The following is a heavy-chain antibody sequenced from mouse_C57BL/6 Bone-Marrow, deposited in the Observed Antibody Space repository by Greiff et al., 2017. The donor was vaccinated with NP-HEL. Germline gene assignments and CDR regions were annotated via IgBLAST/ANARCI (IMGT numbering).Heavy chain of an antibody. CDR2: ISSGGSYT. CDR3: VRHRITTVWYFDV. J-gene: IGHJ1*03. Sequence: EVQLVESGGDLVKPGGSLKLSCAASGFTFSSYGMSWVRQTPDERLEWVATISSGGSYTYYPDSVKGRFTISRDNAKNTLYLQMSSLKSEDTAMYYCVRHRITTVWYFDVWGTGTTVTVSS. CDR1: GFTFSSYG. V-gene: IGHV5-6*01. D-gene: IGHD1-1*01.